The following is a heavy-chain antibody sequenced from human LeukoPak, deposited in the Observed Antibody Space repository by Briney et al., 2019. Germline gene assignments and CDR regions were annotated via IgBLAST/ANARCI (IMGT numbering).Heavy chain of an antibody. CDR1: GSTFSTYG. V-gene: IGHV3-30*02. D-gene: IGHD3-16*01. J-gene: IGHJ1*01. Sequence: GGSLRLSCAASGSTFSTYGMHWVRQAPGKGLEWVAFMRNGGSNKYYADSVRGRFTISRDNSKNTLYLQMNSLRAEDTAVYYCAKANTGGGSNNLGYFHHWGQGTLVTVSS. CDR3: AKANTGGGSNNLGYFHH. CDR2: MRNGGSNK.